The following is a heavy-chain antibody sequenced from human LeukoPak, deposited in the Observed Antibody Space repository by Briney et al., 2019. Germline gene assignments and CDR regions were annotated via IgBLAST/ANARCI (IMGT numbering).Heavy chain of an antibody. J-gene: IGHJ4*02. CDR2: INPNSGGT. D-gene: IGHD2-15*01. V-gene: IGHV1-2*02. CDR3: ARARSNCSGGSCYSDY. CDR1: GYTFTGYY. Sequence: ASVTVSCKASGYTFTGYYMHWVRQAPGQGLEWMGWINPNSGGTNYAQKFQGRVTMTRDTSISTAYMELSRLRSDDTAVYYCARARSNCSGGSCYSDYWGQGTLVTVSS.